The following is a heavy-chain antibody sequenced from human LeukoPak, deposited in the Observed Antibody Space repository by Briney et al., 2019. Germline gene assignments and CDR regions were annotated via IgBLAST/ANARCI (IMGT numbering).Heavy chain of an antibody. J-gene: IGHJ6*03. V-gene: IGHV1-2*02. CDR3: ARERYCSSTSCLGYMDV. D-gene: IGHD2-2*01. CDR1: GYTFTGYY. CDR2: INPNSGGT. Sequence: GASVKVSCKASGYTFTGYYMHWVRQAPGQGLEWMGWINPNSGGTNYAQKFQGRVTMTRDTSISTAYMELSRLRSDDTAVYYCARERYCSSTSCLGYMDVWGKGTTVTVSS.